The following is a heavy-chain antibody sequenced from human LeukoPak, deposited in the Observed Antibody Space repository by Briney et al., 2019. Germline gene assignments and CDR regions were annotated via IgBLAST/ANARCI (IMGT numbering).Heavy chain of an antibody. CDR3: APLAVGATELIDY. D-gene: IGHD1-26*01. Sequence: PGGSLRLSCAASGFTFSNSAMSWVRQAPGKGLEWVSAISGSGGSTYYTDSVKGRFTISRDNSKNTLYLQMNTLRAEDTAVYYCAPLAVGATELIDYWGQGTQVTVSS. CDR1: GFTFSNSA. V-gene: IGHV3-23*01. J-gene: IGHJ4*02. CDR2: ISGSGGST.